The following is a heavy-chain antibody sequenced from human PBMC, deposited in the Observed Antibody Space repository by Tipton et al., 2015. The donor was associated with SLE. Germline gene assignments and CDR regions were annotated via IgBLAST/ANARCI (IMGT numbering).Heavy chain of an antibody. D-gene: IGHD2/OR15-2a*01. J-gene: IGHJ3*01. Sequence: TLSLTCAVYGGSFSGYYWSWIRQPPGKGLEWIGEINHSGSTNYNPSLKSRVTISVDTAKKLFSLWLSPVTAADSAVYYCARHASFTFLGAFDVWGQGTMITVSS. V-gene: IGHV4-34*01. CDR1: GGSFSGYY. CDR2: INHSGST. CDR3: ARHASFTFLGAFDV.